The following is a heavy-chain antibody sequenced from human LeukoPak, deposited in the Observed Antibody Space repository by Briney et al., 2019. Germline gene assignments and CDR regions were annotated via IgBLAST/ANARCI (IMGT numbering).Heavy chain of an antibody. V-gene: IGHV4-31*03. D-gene: IGHD6-13*01. CDR2: ISYSGST. CDR1: GASLSSGAYY. J-gene: IGHJ4*02. CDR3: ARGEDDSSWSTFDY. Sequence: PSETLSLTCTVSGASLSSGAYYWSWIRQHPGKGLEYIGYISYSGSTYYIPSLKSRVTISIDTSKNQFSPKLSSVNAADTAVYYCARGEDDSSWSTFDYWGQGTLVTVSS.